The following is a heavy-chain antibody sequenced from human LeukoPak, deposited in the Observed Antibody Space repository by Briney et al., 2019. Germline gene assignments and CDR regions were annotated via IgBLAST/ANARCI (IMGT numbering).Heavy chain of an antibody. J-gene: IGHJ4*02. CDR1: GFTFSSYW. Sequence: GGSLRLSCAASGFTFSSYWMCWVRQAPGKGLEWVANIKQDGSEKYYVGSVKGRFTISRDNAKNSLYLQMNSLRAEDTAVYYCARSRMVYYYDSSGYGDYWGQGTLVTVSS. D-gene: IGHD3-22*01. V-gene: IGHV3-7*01. CDR3: ARSRMVYYYDSSGYGDY. CDR2: IKQDGSEK.